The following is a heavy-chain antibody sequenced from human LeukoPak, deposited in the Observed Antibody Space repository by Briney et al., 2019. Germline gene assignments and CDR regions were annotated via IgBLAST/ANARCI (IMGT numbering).Heavy chain of an antibody. D-gene: IGHD3-16*02. CDR1: GGSSSGYY. J-gene: IGHJ4*02. V-gene: IGHV4-34*01. CDR2: INHSGST. Sequence: SETLSLTCAVYGGSSSGYYWSWIRQPPGKGLEWIGEINHSGSTNYNPSLKSRVTISVDTSKNQFSLKLSPVTAADTAVYYCARGGAVYDYVWGSYRYPDYWGQGTLVTVSS. CDR3: ARGGAVYDYVWGSYRYPDY.